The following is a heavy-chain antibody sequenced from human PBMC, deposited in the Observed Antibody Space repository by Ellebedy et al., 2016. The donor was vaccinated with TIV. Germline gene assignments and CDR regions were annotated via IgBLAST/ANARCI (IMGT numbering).Heavy chain of an antibody. CDR2: ISWDGGST. J-gene: IGHJ4*02. V-gene: IGHV3-43*01. D-gene: IGHD1-14*01. CDR1: GFTFDDYT. Sequence: GESLKISCAASGFTFDDYTMHWVRQAPGKGLEWVSLISWDGGSTYYADSVKGRFTISRENAKNPLYLQMNSLRAGDTAVYYCARATEGLDYWGQGTLVTVSS. CDR3: ARATEGLDY.